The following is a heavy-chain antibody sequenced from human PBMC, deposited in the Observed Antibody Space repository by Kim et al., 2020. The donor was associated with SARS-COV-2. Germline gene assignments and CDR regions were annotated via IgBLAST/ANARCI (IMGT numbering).Heavy chain of an antibody. CDR3: ASGLKQLPTGSGYFDY. V-gene: IGHV4-34*01. J-gene: IGHJ4*02. CDR2: INHSGST. Sequence: SETLSLTCAVYGGSFSGYYWSWIRQPPGKGLEWIGEINHSGSTNYNPSLKSRVTISVDTSKNQFSLKLSSVTAADTAVYYCASGLKQLPTGSGYFDYWGQGTLVTVSS. CDR1: GGSFSGYY. D-gene: IGHD2-2*01.